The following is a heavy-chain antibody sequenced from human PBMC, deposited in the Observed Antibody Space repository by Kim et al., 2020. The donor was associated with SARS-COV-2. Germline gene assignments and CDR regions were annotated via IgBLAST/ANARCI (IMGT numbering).Heavy chain of an antibody. D-gene: IGHD3-22*01. CDR1: GFTFSSYG. Sequence: GGSLRLSCAASGFTFSSYGMHWVRQAPGKGLEWVAVISYDGSNKYYADSVKGRFTISRDNSKNTLYLQMNSLRAEDTAVYYCAKWGPDDSSWGQGTLVTVSS. CDR2: ISYDGSNK. J-gene: IGHJ4*02. V-gene: IGHV3-30*18. CDR3: AKWGPDDSS.